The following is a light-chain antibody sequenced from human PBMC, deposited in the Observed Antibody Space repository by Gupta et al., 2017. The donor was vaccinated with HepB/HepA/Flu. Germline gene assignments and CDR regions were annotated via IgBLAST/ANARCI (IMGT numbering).Light chain of an antibody. Sequence: YKLSQPLSVSVSPGKIASIPCSGDNLEDKYVCWYQQKPGQTPVVVIYQDSKRPSGIPERFSGSNSGNTATLTITVTHATDEADYYCQAWDSSVVVVFGGGTKLTVL. CDR1: NLEDKY. CDR2: QDS. CDR3: QAWDSSVVVV. J-gene: IGLJ2*01. V-gene: IGLV3-1*01.